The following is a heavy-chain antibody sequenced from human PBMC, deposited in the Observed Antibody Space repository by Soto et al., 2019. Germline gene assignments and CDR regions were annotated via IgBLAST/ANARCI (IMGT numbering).Heavy chain of an antibody. D-gene: IGHD3-3*01. CDR1: GDSVSSNSAA. V-gene: IGHV6-1*01. CDR3: ARDPSYYDFWSGYMGLGYYYYGMDV. J-gene: IGHJ6*02. Sequence: SETLSLTCVISGDSVSSNSAAWNWIRQSPSRGLEWLGRTYYRSKWYNDYAVSVKSRITINPDTSKNQFSLQLNSVTPEDTAVYYCARDPSYYDFWSGYMGLGYYYYGMDVWGQGTTVTVSS. CDR2: TYYRSKWYN.